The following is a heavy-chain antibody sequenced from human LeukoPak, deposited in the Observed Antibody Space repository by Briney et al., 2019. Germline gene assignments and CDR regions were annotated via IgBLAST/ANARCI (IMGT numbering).Heavy chain of an antibody. Sequence: SETLSLTCAVYGGSFSGYYWSWIRQPPGKGLEWIGEINHSGSTNYNPSLKSRVTISVDTSKNQFSLKLSSVTAADTAVYYCARGVLSAAMVRPNFDYWGQGTLVTVSS. J-gene: IGHJ4*02. V-gene: IGHV4-34*01. CDR3: ARGVLSAAMVRPNFDY. CDR1: GGSFSGYY. CDR2: INHSGST. D-gene: IGHD5-18*01.